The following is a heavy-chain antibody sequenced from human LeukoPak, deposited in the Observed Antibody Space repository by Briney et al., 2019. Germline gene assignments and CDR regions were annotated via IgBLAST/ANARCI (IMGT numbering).Heavy chain of an antibody. CDR1: GYTFTSYA. CDR2: INTNTGNP. D-gene: IGHD3-10*01. Sequence: ASVKVSCKASGYTFTSYAMNWVRQAPGQGLEWMGWINTNTGNPTYAQGFTGRFVFSLDTSVSTAYLQISSLKAEDTAVYYCARNLPASSAWFGDGWSGLYWFDPWGQGTLVTVSS. CDR3: ARNLPASSAWFGDGWSGLYWFDP. J-gene: IGHJ5*02. V-gene: IGHV7-4-1*02.